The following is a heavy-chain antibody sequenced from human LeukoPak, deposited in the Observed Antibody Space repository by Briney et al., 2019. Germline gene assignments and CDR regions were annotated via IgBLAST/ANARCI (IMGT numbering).Heavy chain of an antibody. CDR2: IYYSGST. CDR3: ASSSSGWYVGYFDY. V-gene: IGHV4-59*01. CDR1: GGSISSYY. D-gene: IGHD6-19*01. J-gene: IGHJ4*02. Sequence: SETLSLTCTVSGGSISSYYWSWIRQPPGKGLERIGYIYYSGSTNYNPSLKSRVTISVDTSKNQFSLKLSSVTAADTAVYYCASSSSGWYVGYFDYWGQGTLVTVSS.